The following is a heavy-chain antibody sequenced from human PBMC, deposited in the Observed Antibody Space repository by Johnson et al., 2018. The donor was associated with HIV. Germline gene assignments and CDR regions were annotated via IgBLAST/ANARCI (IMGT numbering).Heavy chain of an antibody. D-gene: IGHD3-10*01. Sequence: QLVESGGGLVQPGGSLRLSCAASGFTVSSNYMSWIRQAQGKGLECVSYISSGFATIHYADSVKGRSTMRAEDTAVYYCAKLILRSANLLPHDAFDLWGQGTMVTVSS. V-gene: IGHV3-11*01. CDR3: DL. CDR2: ISSGFATI. J-gene: IGHJ3*01. CDR1: GFTVSSNY.